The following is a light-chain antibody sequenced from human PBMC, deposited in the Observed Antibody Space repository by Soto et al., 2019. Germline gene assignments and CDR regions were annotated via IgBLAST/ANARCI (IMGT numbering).Light chain of an antibody. V-gene: IGKV3-15*01. Sequence: EIVMTQSPATLSVSPGGRATLSCRASQNVRSYLAWYQQKPGQAPSVLIYGASTRATGIPARFSGSGSGTEFTLTISSLQSEDFAVYYCQQYYSWPRTFGQGTKVEIK. J-gene: IGKJ1*01. CDR2: GAS. CDR1: QNVRSY. CDR3: QQYYSWPRT.